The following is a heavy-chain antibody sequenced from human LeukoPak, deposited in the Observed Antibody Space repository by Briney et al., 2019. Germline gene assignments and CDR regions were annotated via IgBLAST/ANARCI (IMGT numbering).Heavy chain of an antibody. V-gene: IGHV3-NL1*01. Sequence: PGGSLRLSCAASRFTFSSYGMHWVRQAPGKGLEWVSFIFSSTHYSDSVKGRFTISRDNSKNTLYLQMNSLRAEDTAVYYCARRAGAYSHPYDYWGQGTLVTVSS. D-gene: IGHD4/OR15-4a*01. CDR1: RFTFSSYG. CDR3: ARRAGAYSHPYDY. J-gene: IGHJ4*02. CDR2: IFSST.